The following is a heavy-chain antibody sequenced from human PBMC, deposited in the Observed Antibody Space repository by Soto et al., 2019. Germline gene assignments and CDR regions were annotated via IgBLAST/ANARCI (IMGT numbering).Heavy chain of an antibody. CDR3: ARGPRGLYHHXY. V-gene: IGHV3-74*01. D-gene: IGHD2-2*01. J-gene: IGHJ4*02. Sequence: GGSLRLSCAASGFTFSGDWMHWVRQGAGKGLVWVSRINMDGSSTNYADSVKGRFTISRDNAKNTLYLQMNSLRVDDTAVYYCARGPRGLYHHXYWGQGALVTVS. CDR1: GFTFSGDW. CDR2: INMDGSST.